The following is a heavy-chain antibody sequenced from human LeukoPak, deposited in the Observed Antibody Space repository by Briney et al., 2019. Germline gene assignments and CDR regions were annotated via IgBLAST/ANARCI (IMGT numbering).Heavy chain of an antibody. CDR3: ARALCSGGSCYVFDY. J-gene: IGHJ4*02. Sequence: AAVKVSCKASGYTFTGYYMHWVRQAPGQGLEWMGWINSNRGDTNYAQKFQGRATMTRDTSVSTAYMEVTRLISDDAAVYYCARALCSGGSCYVFDYWGQGTLVTVS. V-gene: IGHV1-2*02. CDR1: GYTFTGYY. D-gene: IGHD2-15*01. CDR2: INSNRGDT.